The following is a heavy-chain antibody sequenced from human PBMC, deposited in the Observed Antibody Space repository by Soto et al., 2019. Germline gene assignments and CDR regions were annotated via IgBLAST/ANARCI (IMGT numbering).Heavy chain of an antibody. V-gene: IGHV4-39*01. J-gene: IGHJ3*02. CDR2: IYYSGST. Sequence: PSETLSLTCTVSGGSIGSSSYYWGWIRQPPGKGLEWIGSIYYSGSTYYNPSLKSRVTISVDTSKNQFSLKLSSVTAADTAMYYCATYRKFFQIWGQGTKVTVSS. CDR3: ATYRKFFQI. CDR1: GGSIGSSSYY.